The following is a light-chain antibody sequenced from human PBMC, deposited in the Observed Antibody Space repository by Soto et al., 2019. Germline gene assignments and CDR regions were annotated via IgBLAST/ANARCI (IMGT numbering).Light chain of an antibody. J-gene: IGLJ2*01. CDR1: SSNIGAGYD. CDR3: QSYDSSLSRSV. CDR2: GNS. Sequence: QSVLTQPPSVSGAPGQRVTMSCTGSSSNIGAGYDVHWYQQLPGTAPKLLIYGNSNRPSGVPDRFSGSKSGTSASLAITGLQAEDEADYYCQSYDSSLSRSVFGGGTKVTVL. V-gene: IGLV1-40*01.